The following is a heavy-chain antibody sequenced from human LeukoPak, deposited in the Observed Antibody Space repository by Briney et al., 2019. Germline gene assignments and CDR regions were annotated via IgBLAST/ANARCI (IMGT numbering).Heavy chain of an antibody. J-gene: IGHJ4*02. D-gene: IGHD3-22*01. CDR1: GFTFSSYA. V-gene: IGHV3-23*01. CDR2: ISGSGGST. Sequence: GGSLRLSCAASGFTFSSYAMSWVRQAPGKGLEWVSAISGSGGSTYYADSVKGRFTISRDNSKNTLYLQTNSLRAEDTAVYYCAKESYDSSGYYSTYYFDYWGQGTLVTVSS. CDR3: AKESYDSSGYYSTYYFDY.